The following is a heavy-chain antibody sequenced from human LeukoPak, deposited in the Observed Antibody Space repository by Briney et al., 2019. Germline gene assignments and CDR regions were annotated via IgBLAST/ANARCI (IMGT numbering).Heavy chain of an antibody. CDR1: GGSISSGGYY. J-gene: IGHJ4*02. CDR3: ARAGQWPIFDY. V-gene: IGHV4-30-2*01. CDR2: IYHSGST. Sequence: PSETLSLTCTVSGGSISSGGYYWSWIRQPPGKGLEWIGYIYHSGSTYYNPSLKSRVTISVDRSKNQFSLKLSSVTAADTAVYYCARAGQWPIFDYWGQGTLVTVSS. D-gene: IGHD6-19*01.